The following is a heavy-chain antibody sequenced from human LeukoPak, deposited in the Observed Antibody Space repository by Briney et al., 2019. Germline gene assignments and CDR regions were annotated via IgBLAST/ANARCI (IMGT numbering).Heavy chain of an antibody. Sequence: GGSLRLSCAASGFTVSRDYMSWVRQAPGKGLELVSFIYSDGRTYYADSVKGRFTISRDNSRNTLYLQMNYLRAEDSAVYYCARYVDSYYDSSGYYSDYDAFDIWGQGTMVTVSS. CDR2: IYSDGRT. D-gene: IGHD3-22*01. J-gene: IGHJ3*02. V-gene: IGHV3-53*01. CDR1: GFTVSRDY. CDR3: ARYVDSYYDSSGYYSDYDAFDI.